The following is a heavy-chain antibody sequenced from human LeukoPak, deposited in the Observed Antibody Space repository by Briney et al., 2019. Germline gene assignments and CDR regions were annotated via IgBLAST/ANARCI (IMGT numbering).Heavy chain of an antibody. CDR2: INHSGST. CDR3: ARAYSSGWFGGFFDY. CDR1: GGSFSGYY. V-gene: IGHV4-34*01. Sequence: SETLSLTCAVYGGSFSGYYWSWIRQPPGKGLEWIGEINHSGSTNYNPSLKSRVTISVDTSKNQFSLKLSSVTAADTALYYCARAYSSGWFGGFFDYWGQGTLVTVSS. D-gene: IGHD6-19*01. J-gene: IGHJ4*02.